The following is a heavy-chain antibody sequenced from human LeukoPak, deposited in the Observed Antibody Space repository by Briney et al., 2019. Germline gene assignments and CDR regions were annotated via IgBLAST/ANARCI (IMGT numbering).Heavy chain of an antibody. CDR3: ARAPDRIRFDP. CDR1: GFTFSSFA. V-gene: IGHV4-34*01. D-gene: IGHD1-14*01. CDR2: IHPGGST. J-gene: IGHJ5*02. Sequence: SGGSLRLSCAGSGFTFSSFAMTWVRQPPGKGLEWIGDIHPGGSTKYNPSLESRVTISVDTSKNQFSLRLTSVTAADTAVYYCARAPDRIRFDPWGQGALVTVSS.